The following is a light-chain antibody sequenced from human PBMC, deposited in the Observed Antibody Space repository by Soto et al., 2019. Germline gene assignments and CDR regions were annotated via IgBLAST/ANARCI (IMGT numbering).Light chain of an antibody. CDR3: AQANRVLIT. Sequence: DIQMTRSPSSVSASVGDRVTITCRASQDFSSRLAWYQQKPGKAPKLLIYTASGLQSGVPSRFSGSGSGKDFTLTISSLQPEDFATYYSAQANRVLITFEGVNKVDI. J-gene: IGKJ4*01. CDR2: TAS. V-gene: IGKV1-12*01. CDR1: QDFSSR.